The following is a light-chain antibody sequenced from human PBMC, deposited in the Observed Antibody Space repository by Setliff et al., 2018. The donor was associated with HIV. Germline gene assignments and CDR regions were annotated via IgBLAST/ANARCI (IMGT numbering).Light chain of an antibody. CDR2: DVS. J-gene: IGLJ1*01. CDR3: ISYTSTSTLCV. Sequence: QSALTQPASVSGSPGQSIAMSCTGTRSDVGGYNYVSWYQQHPGKAPKLMIYDVSNRPSGVSNRFSGSKSGNTASLTISGLQAEDEADYYCISYTSTSTLCVFGTVTKV. V-gene: IGLV2-14*03. CDR1: RSDVGGYNY.